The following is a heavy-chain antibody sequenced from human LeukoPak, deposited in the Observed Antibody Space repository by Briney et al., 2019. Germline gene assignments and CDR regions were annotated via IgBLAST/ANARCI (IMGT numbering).Heavy chain of an antibody. CDR1: GITLSNYG. V-gene: IGHV3-23*01. CDR2: ISGSGGGT. D-gene: IGHD3-22*01. CDR3: AKRGVVIRVILVGFHKEAYYFDS. Sequence: EAGGSLRLSCAVAGITLSNYGMSWVRQAPGKGPEWVAGISGSGGGTIYADSVKGRFTISRDNAKRTLYLQMNSLRAEDTAVYFCAKRGVVIRVILVGFHKEAYYFDSWGQGALVTVSS. J-gene: IGHJ4*02.